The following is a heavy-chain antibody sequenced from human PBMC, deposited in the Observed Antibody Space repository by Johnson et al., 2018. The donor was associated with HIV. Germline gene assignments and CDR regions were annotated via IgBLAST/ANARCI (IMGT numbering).Heavy chain of an antibody. D-gene: IGHD3-16*02. CDR3: AREWGMITCGGVIPRNAFDI. CDR1: GFTFSSYG. V-gene: IGHV3-30*03. J-gene: IGHJ3*02. Sequence: QVQLVESGGGVVQPGRSLRLSCAASGFTFSSYGMHWVRQAPGKGLEWVADISHDESYKYYADSVKGRFTISRDKNMLYLQMNSLRAEDTAVEYCAREWGMITCGGVIPRNAFDIWGQGTMVTVSS. CDR2: ISHDESYK.